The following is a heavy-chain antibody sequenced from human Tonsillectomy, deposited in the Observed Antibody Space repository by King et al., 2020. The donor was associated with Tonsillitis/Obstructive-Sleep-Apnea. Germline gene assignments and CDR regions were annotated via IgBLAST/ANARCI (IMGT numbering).Heavy chain of an antibody. D-gene: IGHD3-22*01. Sequence: QLVQSGAEVKKPGASVKVSCKASGYTFTNYGISWVRQAPGQGLEWMGWISAYNGNTNYAQRLQARVTMTTDTSTSTAYMDLRSLRSDDTAVYYCARDSMSHYYDSSGYYTFDYWGQGTLVTVSS. CDR3: ARDSMSHYYDSSGYYTFDY. CDR2: ISAYNGNT. V-gene: IGHV1-18*01. J-gene: IGHJ4*02. CDR1: GYTFTNYG.